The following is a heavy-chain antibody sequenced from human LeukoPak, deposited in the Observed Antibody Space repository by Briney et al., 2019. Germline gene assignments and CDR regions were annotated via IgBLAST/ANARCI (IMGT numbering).Heavy chain of an antibody. D-gene: IGHD3-3*01. CDR2: IIPIFGTA. V-gene: IGHV1-69*13. J-gene: IGHJ5*02. CDR1: GGTFSSYA. CDR3: ARVSGDCDFWSGYYNANWFDP. Sequence: SVKVSCKASGGTFSSYAISWVRQAPGQGLEWMGGIIPIFGTANYAQKFQGRVTITADESTSTAYMELSSLRSEDTAVYYCARVSGDCDFWSGYYNANWFDPWGQGTLVTVSS.